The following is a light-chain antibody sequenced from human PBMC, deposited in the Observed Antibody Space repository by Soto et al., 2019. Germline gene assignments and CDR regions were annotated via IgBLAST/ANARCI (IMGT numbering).Light chain of an antibody. CDR2: KAS. CDR3: QHYHSYPLT. V-gene: IGKV1-5*03. CDR1: QSITNSK. J-gene: IGKJ4*01. Sequence: DIQMTQSPSTLSASVGDRVTITCRASQSITNSKLAWYQQKPGKAPKVVIYKASSLQSGVPSRFSGSGSGTEFTLTISSLQPNDFANYDGQHYHSYPLTFGGGTKVEIK.